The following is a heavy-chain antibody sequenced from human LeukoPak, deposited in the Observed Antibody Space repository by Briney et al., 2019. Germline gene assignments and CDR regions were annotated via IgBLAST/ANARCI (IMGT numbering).Heavy chain of an antibody. CDR2: ISADGGSA. CDR3: AKESGKFDY. Sequence: GGSLRLSCVASGLNFGESAMHWVRQAPGKGLEWVSLISADGGSAFSADSVKGRFSITRDNSKNSLYLQMDSLRSEDTAMYYCAKESGKFDYWGQGTLVVVSS. CDR1: GLNFGESA. V-gene: IGHV3-43*02. J-gene: IGHJ4*02.